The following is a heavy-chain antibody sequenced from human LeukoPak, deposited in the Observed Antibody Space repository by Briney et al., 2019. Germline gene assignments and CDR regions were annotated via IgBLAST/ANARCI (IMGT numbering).Heavy chain of an antibody. Sequence: ASVKVSCKASGYTFTGYYMHWVRQAPGQGLEWMGWINPNSGGTNYAQKFQGRVTITRDTSISTAYMELSRLRSDDTAVYYCARERDGYDAFDIWGQGTMVTVSS. CDR1: GYTFTGYY. CDR2: INPNSGGT. V-gene: IGHV1-2*02. J-gene: IGHJ3*02. D-gene: IGHD5-24*01. CDR3: ARERDGYDAFDI.